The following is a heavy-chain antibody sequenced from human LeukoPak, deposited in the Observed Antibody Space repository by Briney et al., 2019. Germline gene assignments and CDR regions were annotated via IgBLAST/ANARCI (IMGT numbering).Heavy chain of an antibody. CDR1: GYTFTSYG. Sequence: ASVKVSCKASGYTFTSYGISWVRQAPGQGLEWMGWISAYNGNTNYAQKLQGRVTMTTDTSTSTACMELGSLRSDDTAVYCCATLGEDKTDTPFDYWGQGTLVTVSS. V-gene: IGHV1-18*01. J-gene: IGHJ4*02. CDR2: ISAYNGNT. D-gene: IGHD3-16*01. CDR3: ATLGEDKTDTPFDY.